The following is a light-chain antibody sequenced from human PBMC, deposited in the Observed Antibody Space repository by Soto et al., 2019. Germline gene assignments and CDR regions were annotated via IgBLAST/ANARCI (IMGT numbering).Light chain of an antibody. V-gene: IGLV2-8*01. CDR1: SSDVGGYNC. CDR2: EVS. J-gene: IGLJ2*01. Sequence: QSALTQPPSASGSPGQSVTISCTGTSSDVGGYNCVSWYQQHPGKAPKLMMYEVSKRPSGVPDRFSGSKSGNTASLTVSGLQAEDDADYYCSSYAGSNIPVVFGGGTKLTVL. CDR3: SSYAGSNIPVV.